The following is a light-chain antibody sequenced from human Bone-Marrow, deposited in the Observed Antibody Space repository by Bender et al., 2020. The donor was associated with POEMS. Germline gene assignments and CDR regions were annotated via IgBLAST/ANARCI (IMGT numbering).Light chain of an antibody. V-gene: IGLV1-44*01. CDR1: SSNIGAHA. CDR2: SSH. Sequence: QSVLTQPPSVSGAPGQRVTISCSGVSSNIGAHAVNWYQHLPGTAPKLLIYSSHRRPSEVPDRFSGSRSGTSASLAISGLQSEDEADYYCAVWDDSLNGWVFGGGTKLTVL. CDR3: AVWDDSLNGWV. J-gene: IGLJ3*02.